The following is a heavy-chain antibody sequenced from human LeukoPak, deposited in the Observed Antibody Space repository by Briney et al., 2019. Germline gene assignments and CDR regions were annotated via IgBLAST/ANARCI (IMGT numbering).Heavy chain of an antibody. Sequence: ASVKVSCKASGYTFTSYYMHWVRQAPGQGGEGMGIINPSGGSTSYAQKFQGRVTMTRDTSTSTVYMELSSLRSEDTAVYYCASESGSELGGPYYYYGMDVWGQGTTVTVSS. V-gene: IGHV1-46*01. CDR2: INPSGGST. D-gene: IGHD7-27*01. CDR1: GYTFTSYY. J-gene: IGHJ6*02. CDR3: ASESGSELGGPYYYYGMDV.